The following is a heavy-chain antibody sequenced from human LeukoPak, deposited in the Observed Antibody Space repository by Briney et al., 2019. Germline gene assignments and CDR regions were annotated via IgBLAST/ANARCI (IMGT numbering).Heavy chain of an antibody. CDR1: GFPFSSYW. CDR3: TRVGYIDEGIDY. CDR2: IKQDGSKK. V-gene: IGHV3-7*04. Sequence: GGSLRLSCVASGFPFSSYWMTWVRQAPGKGLEWVANIKQDGSKKSYVDSVKGRFTISRDNAKNSPYLQMNSLRAEDTAIYYCTRVGYIDEGIDYWGQGTLVTVSS. J-gene: IGHJ4*02. D-gene: IGHD5-24*01.